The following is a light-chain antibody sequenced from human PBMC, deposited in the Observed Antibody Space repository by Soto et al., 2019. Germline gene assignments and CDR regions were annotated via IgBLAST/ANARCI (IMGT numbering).Light chain of an antibody. CDR2: GAS. Sequence: EMVLTQSPGTLSLSPGERATLSCGASHSVSSSYLAWYQQKPGRAPRLLIYGASSRATGIPARFSGSGSGTDFTLTISRLEPEDSAVYYCQQYGSSPPITFGQGTRLEIK. CDR3: QQYGSSPPIT. V-gene: IGKV3-20*01. CDR1: HSVSSSY. J-gene: IGKJ5*01.